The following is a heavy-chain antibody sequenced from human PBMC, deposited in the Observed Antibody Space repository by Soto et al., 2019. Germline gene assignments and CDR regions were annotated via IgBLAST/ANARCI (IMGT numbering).Heavy chain of an antibody. Sequence: QVQLVQSGAEVKKPGASVKVSCKASGYTFSNYAMHWVRQAPGQGLEWLGWINAGSGNTKYSQNFQGRVTITRYTSASTGYMELSSLRSEDTAVYYCASLRLLDYWGQGTLVTVSS. V-gene: IGHV1-3*01. D-gene: IGHD6-25*01. CDR3: ASLRLLDY. J-gene: IGHJ4*02. CDR2: INAGSGNT. CDR1: GYTFSNYA.